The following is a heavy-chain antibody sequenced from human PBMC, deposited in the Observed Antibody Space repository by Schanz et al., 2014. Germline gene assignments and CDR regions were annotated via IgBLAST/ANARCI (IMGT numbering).Heavy chain of an antibody. D-gene: IGHD3-10*01. CDR1: GFTFSSYS. J-gene: IGHJ4*02. CDR3: ARIGGSVFDY. V-gene: IGHV3-48*04. CDR2: ITYNGGTI. Sequence: EVQLVESGGGLVQPGGSLRLSCTASGFTFSSYSMNWVRQAPGKGLEWISYITYNGGTIYYADSVKGRFTISRDNSKNALYLQMNSPRAEDTAVYYCARIGGSVFDYWAQGTLVTVSS.